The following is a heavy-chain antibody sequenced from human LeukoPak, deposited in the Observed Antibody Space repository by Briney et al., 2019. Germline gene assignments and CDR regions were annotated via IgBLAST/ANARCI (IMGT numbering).Heavy chain of an antibody. CDR3: ARHRVTYYYGSGSLQTWFDP. V-gene: IGHV4-39*01. Sequence: SKTLSLTCTVSGGSISSSTYYWGWIRQPPGKGLEWIGSIYYSGSTYYNPSLKSRVTISVDTSKNQFSLKLSSVTAADTAVYYCARHRVTYYYGSGSLQTWFDPWGQGTLVTVSS. CDR1: GGSISSSTYY. D-gene: IGHD3-10*01. CDR2: IYYSGST. J-gene: IGHJ5*02.